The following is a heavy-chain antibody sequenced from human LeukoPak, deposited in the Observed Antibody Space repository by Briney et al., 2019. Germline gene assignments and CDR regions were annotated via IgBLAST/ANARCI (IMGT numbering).Heavy chain of an antibody. CDR3: ARGLWFGESYDAFDI. CDR2: MNPNSGNT. D-gene: IGHD3-10*01. CDR1: GYTFTSYD. Sequence: ASVKVSCKASGYTFTSYDINWVRQATGQGPEWMGWMNPNSGNTGYAQKFQGRVTMTRNTSISTAYMELSSLRSEDTAVYYCARGLWFGESYDAFDIWGQGTMVTVSS. V-gene: IGHV1-8*01. J-gene: IGHJ3*02.